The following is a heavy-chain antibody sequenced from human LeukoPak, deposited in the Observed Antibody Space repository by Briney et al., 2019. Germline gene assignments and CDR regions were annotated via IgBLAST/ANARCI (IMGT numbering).Heavy chain of an antibody. CDR1: GFTFSGSA. CDR3: TSYSGSYYDFIDY. D-gene: IGHD1-26*01. CDR2: IRSKANSYAT. Sequence: PPGGSLRLSCAASGFTFSGSAMHWVRQASGKGLEWVGRIRSKANSYATAYAASVKGRFTISRDDSKNTAYLQMNSLKTEDTAVYYCTSYSGSYYDFIDYWGQGTLVTVSS. V-gene: IGHV3-73*01. J-gene: IGHJ4*02.